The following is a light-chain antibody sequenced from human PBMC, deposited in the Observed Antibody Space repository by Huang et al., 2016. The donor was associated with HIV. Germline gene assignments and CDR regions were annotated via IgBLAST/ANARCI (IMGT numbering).Light chain of an antibody. V-gene: IGKV3-11*01. CDR1: QSVDSY. CDR3: QQRDNWPR. J-gene: IGKJ4*01. Sequence: EIVLTQSPATLSLSPGERATLSCRASQSVDSYLAWYQQKPGQAPRLLIYDASTRATGIPARFSGSGSGTDFTLTISSLEPEDFAGYYCQQRDNWPRFGGGTKVEIK. CDR2: DAS.